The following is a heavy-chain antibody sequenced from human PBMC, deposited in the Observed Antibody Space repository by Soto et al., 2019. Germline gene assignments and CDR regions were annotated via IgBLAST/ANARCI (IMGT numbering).Heavy chain of an antibody. CDR3: ARRGYCSGGSCYIRMDV. Sequence: QVQLEPSGGGFVKAAGSLRLSSAASGFTFSDYYMTWIRQAPGKGLEWVSYISSGGSAIYYADSVKGRFTISMDNAKNSLYLQLNSLRGEDTAVYYCARRGYCSGGSCYIRMDVWFKGTTGNVS. CDR1: GFTFSDYY. D-gene: IGHD2-15*01. CDR2: ISSGGSAI. V-gene: IGHV3-11*01. J-gene: IGHJ6*03.